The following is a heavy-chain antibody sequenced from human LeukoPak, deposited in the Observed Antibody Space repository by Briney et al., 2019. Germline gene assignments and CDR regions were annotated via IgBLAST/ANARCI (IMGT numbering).Heavy chain of an antibody. Sequence: PGGSLRLSCAASGFTFSSYAMNWVRQAPGKGLEWVSAISGSGGSTYYADSVKGRFTISRDNSKNTLYLQMNSLRAEDTAVYYCARDALYSSSWQYYFDYWGQGALVTVSS. V-gene: IGHV3-23*01. CDR3: ARDALYSSSWQYYFDY. J-gene: IGHJ4*02. D-gene: IGHD6-13*01. CDR2: ISGSGGST. CDR1: GFTFSSYA.